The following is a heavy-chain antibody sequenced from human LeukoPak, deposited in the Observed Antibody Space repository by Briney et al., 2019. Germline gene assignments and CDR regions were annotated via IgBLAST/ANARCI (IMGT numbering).Heavy chain of an antibody. V-gene: IGHV3-7*04. CDR1: GFTFSSYA. CDR3: ARGSGWYPDY. CDR2: IKQDGSEK. Sequence: GGSLRLSCAASGFTFSSYAMSWVRQAPGKGLEWVANIKQDGSEKHYVDSVKGRFTISRDNAKNSLYLQMNSLRAEDTAVYYCARGSGWYPDYWGQGTLVTVSS. D-gene: IGHD6-19*01. J-gene: IGHJ4*02.